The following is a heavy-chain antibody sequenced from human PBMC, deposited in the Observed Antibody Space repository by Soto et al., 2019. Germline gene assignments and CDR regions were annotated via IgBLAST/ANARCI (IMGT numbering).Heavy chain of an antibody. CDR2: ISAYNGNT. J-gene: IGHJ4*02. CDR3: ALSRAMVRGVVTFDY. D-gene: IGHD3-10*01. CDR1: GYTFTSYG. V-gene: IGHV1-18*01. Sequence: QVQLVQSGAEVKKPGASVKVSCKASGYTFTSYGISWVRQAPGQGLEWMGWISAYNGNTNYAQKLQDRVTMTTDTSTSTAYMELRSLRSDDTAVYYCALSRAMVRGVVTFDYWGQGTLVTVSS.